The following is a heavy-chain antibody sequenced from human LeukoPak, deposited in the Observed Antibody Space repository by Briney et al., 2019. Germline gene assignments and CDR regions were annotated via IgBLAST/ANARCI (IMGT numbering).Heavy chain of an antibody. Sequence: PSETLSLTCAVYGGSFSGYYWSWIRQPPGKGLEWIGEINHSGSTNYIPSLKSRVTISVDTSKNQFSLKLSSVTAADTAVYYCARTTVTKFDAFDYWGQGTLVTVSS. CDR1: GGSFSGYY. D-gene: IGHD4-17*01. J-gene: IGHJ4*02. CDR3: ARTTVTKFDAFDY. CDR2: INHSGST. V-gene: IGHV4-34*01.